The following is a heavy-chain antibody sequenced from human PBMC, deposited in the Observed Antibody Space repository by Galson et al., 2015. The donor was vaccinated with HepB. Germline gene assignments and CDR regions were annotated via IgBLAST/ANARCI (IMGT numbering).Heavy chain of an antibody. Sequence: SVKVSCKVSGYTLTELSMHWVRQAPGKGLEWMGGFDPEDGETIYAQKFQGRVTMTEDTSTDTAYMELSSLRSEDTAVYYCATAIPNKMGYMVRGVILYYYGMDVWGQGTTVTASS. CDR2: FDPEDGET. CDR1: GYTLTELS. V-gene: IGHV1-24*01. CDR3: ATAIPNKMGYMVRGVILYYYGMDV. D-gene: IGHD3-10*01. J-gene: IGHJ6*02.